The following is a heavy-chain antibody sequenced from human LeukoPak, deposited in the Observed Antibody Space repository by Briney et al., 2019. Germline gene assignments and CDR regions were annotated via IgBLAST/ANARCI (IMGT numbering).Heavy chain of an antibody. V-gene: IGHV3-21*01. J-gene: IGHJ4*02. CDR1: GFTFSSYS. CDR3: ARDTTRWPYYFDY. Sequence: PGGSLRLSCAASGFTFSSYSMNWVRQAPRKGLEWVSSISSSSSYIYYADSVKGRFTISRDNAKNSLYLQMNSLRAEDTAVYYCARDTTRWPYYFDYWGQGTLVTVSS. CDR2: ISSSSSYI. D-gene: IGHD5-24*01.